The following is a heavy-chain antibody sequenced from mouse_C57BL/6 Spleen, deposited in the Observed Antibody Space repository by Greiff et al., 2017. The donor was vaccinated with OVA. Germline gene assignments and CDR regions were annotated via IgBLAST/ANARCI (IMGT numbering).Heavy chain of an antibody. CDR1: GYAFRSSW. J-gene: IGHJ4*01. D-gene: IGHD1-2*01. V-gene: IGHV1-82*01. CDR2: IYPGAGDT. CDR3: ARSAKMAKCY. Sequence: VQLMESGPELVKPGASVKISCKASGYAFRSSWMPWVPQRPGQGLEWIGRIYPGAGDTYYNGKFKGKATRTADKSSSTAYMQLSILTSEDSAVYFSARSAKMAKCYWGQRASVTFAT.